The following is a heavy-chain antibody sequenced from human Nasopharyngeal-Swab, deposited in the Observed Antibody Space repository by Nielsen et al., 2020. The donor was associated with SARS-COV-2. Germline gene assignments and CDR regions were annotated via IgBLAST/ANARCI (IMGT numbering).Heavy chain of an antibody. Sequence: GGSLRLSCAASGFTFDDYGMNWVRQAPGKGLEWVSYISSSGSTRYYADSVKGRFTISRDNAKNSLYLQMNSLRAEDTAVYYCARDYCSSTSCYDYWGQGTLVTVSS. D-gene: IGHD2-2*01. J-gene: IGHJ4*02. CDR1: GFTFDDYG. CDR3: ARDYCSSTSCYDY. CDR2: ISSSGSTR. V-gene: IGHV3-48*03.